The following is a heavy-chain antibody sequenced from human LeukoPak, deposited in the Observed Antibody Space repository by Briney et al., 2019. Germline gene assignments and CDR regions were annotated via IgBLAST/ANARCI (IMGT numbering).Heavy chain of an antibody. Sequence: PSETLSLTCTVSGGSISSYYWGWIRQPPGKGLEWIGSIYYSGSTYYNPSLESRVTISVDTSKNQFSLKLSSVTAADTAVYYCATDTSGYGKFNYWGQGTLVTVSS. CDR2: IYYSGST. CDR1: GGSISSYY. J-gene: IGHJ4*02. V-gene: IGHV4-39*07. D-gene: IGHD3-22*01. CDR3: ATDTSGYGKFNY.